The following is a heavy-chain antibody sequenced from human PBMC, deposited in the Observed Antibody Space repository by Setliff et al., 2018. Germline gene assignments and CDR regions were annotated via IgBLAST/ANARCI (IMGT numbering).Heavy chain of an antibody. D-gene: IGHD3-9*01. J-gene: IGHJ3*02. CDR2: IYPGDSDT. Sequence: PGESLTLSCKGSGYSFTSYWTGWVRQMPGKGLEWMGIIYPGDSDTRYSPSFQGQVTISADKSISTAYLQWSSLKASDTAMYYCARPSTPLVEGAFDIWGQGTMVTVSS. V-gene: IGHV5-51*01. CDR1: GYSFTSYW. CDR3: ARPSTPLVEGAFDI.